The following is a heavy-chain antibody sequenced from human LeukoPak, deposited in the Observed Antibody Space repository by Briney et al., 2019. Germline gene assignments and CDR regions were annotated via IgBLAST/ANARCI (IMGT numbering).Heavy chain of an antibody. Sequence: SETLSLTCTVSGGSISGSNYYWGWIRQPPGKGLEWIGEINHSGSTNYNPSLKSRVTISVDTSKNQFSLKLSSVTAADTAVYYCARHWGDARGGIDYWGQGTLVTVSS. J-gene: IGHJ4*02. CDR1: GGSISGSNYY. V-gene: IGHV4-39*01. D-gene: IGHD2-8*01. CDR3: ARHWGDARGGIDY. CDR2: INHSGST.